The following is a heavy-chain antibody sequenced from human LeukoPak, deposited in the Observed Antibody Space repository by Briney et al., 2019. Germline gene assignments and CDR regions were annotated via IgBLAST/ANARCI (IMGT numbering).Heavy chain of an antibody. CDR2: ISYRGSP. J-gene: IGHJ6*04. Sequence: SETLSLTRTVPGGPISTYHWSWLRPPPGNALHRIGHISYRGSPTYNPSLKSRVTISVDTSKNQFSLKLSSVTAADTAVYYCARGNYDYVWGSYRPLYYYYGMDVWGKGTTVTVSS. CDR3: ARGNYDYVWGSYRPLYYYYGMDV. D-gene: IGHD3-16*02. CDR1: GGPISTYH. V-gene: IGHV4-59*01.